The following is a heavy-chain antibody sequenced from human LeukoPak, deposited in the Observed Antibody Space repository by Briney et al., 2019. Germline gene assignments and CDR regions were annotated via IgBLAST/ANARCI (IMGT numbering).Heavy chain of an antibody. D-gene: IGHD6-13*01. J-gene: IGHJ6*02. CDR2: IYYSGST. V-gene: IGHV4-59*01. Sequence: SETLSLTCTVSGGSISSYYWSWIRQPPGKGREWIGYIYYSGSTNYNPSLKSRVTISVDTSKNQFSLKLSSVTAADTAVYYCARDVSQLAPDYYGMDVWGQGTTVTVSS. CDR1: GGSISSYY. CDR3: ARDVSQLAPDYYGMDV.